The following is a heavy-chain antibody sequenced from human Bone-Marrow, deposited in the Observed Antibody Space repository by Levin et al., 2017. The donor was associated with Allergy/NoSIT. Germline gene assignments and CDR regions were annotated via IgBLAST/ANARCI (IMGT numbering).Heavy chain of an antibody. J-gene: IGHJ3*02. CDR2: IKQDGSEK. CDR3: ARDHRGSGSYYYPDGFDI. D-gene: IGHD3-10*01. Sequence: SCAASGFTFSSYWMTWVRQAPGKGLEWVASIKQDGSEKYYVDSVKGRFTISRDNAKNSLYLQMNSLRVEDTAVYSCARDHRGSGSYYYPDGFDIWGQGTMVTVSS. V-gene: IGHV3-7*01. CDR1: GFTFSSYW.